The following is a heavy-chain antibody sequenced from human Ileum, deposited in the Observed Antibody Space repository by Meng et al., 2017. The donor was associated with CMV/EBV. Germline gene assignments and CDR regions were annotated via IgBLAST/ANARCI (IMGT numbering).Heavy chain of an antibody. Sequence: GESLKISCAASGFTFSTYSMNWVRQAPGKGLEWVSSITSRSDIYYADSVKGRFTISRDNAKNSLYLEMNSLRGDDTAVYHCARTGRDFDLWGRGTLVTVSS. CDR2: ITSRSDI. CDR3: ARTGRDFDL. V-gene: IGHV3-21*01. J-gene: IGHJ2*01. CDR1: GFTFSTYS.